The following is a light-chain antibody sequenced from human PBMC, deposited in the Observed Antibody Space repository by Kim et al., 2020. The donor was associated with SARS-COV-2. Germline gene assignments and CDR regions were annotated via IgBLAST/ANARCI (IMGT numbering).Light chain of an antibody. V-gene: IGKV1-6*01. CDR1: QAIRND. CDR2: AAS. Sequence: ASVGDRVTITCRASQAIRNDLAWYQQKPGKAPKFLIYAASTLESGVPSRFSGSGSGTDFTLTISSPQPEDFATYYCLQDYNYPWTFGQGTKVDIK. J-gene: IGKJ1*01. CDR3: LQDYNYPWT.